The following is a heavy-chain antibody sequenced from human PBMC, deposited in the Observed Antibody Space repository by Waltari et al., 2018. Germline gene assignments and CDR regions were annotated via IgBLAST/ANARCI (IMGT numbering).Heavy chain of an antibody. CDR3: VKSDYSLIGCKRIHY. Sequence: EVQLLGSGGGLVQPGGSLRLSCTASGFTFNSYTMMWLRQAPGRRLEWVSSITGSGDDTNYADSMKGHFSISRDNSMTTLYLLMNNLRVEDTAIYYCVKSDYSLIGCKRIHYWGPGTLVTVAS. CDR2: ITGSGDDT. D-gene: IGHD1-26*01. CDR1: GFTFNSYT. J-gene: IGHJ4*02. V-gene: IGHV3-23*01.